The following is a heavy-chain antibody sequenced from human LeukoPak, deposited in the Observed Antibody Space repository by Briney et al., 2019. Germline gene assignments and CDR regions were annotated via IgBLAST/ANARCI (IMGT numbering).Heavy chain of an antibody. CDR3: AKDRGVVRGVDY. V-gene: IGHV3-33*06. J-gene: IGHJ4*02. CDR1: GFTFSAHG. D-gene: IGHD3-10*01. Sequence: GRSLRLSCAASGFTFSAHGMHWVRQAPGKGLEWVALTWYDGSSDYYAASVKGRLTISRDNSKSTLLQINSLRAEHTAVYYCAKDRGVVRGVDYWGQGTLVTVSS. CDR2: TWYDGSSD.